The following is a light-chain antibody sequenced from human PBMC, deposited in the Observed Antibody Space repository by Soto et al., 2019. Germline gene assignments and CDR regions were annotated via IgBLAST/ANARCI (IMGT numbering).Light chain of an antibody. CDR3: QQTYINSRT. CDR2: AAI. CDR1: QSISTY. Sequence: DIHMTQSPSSLPASVGDRITITCRASQSISTYLHWYQQKPGKAPKLLIFAAISLQSGVPSRFSGRGSGTDFTLTISSLQPEDFATYSCQQTYINSRTFGQGTKVDIK. V-gene: IGKV1-39*01. J-gene: IGKJ1*01.